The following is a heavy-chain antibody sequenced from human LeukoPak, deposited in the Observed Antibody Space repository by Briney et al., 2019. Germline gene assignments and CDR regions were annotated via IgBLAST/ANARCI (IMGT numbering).Heavy chain of an antibody. CDR3: TRDLTGHYSIDY. J-gene: IGHJ4*02. Sequence: GGSLRLSCAASGFTFSSYGMNWVRQAPGKGLEWVSSISSSSSYIYYADSVKGRFTISRDNSKNTLYLQVNSLRPDDTAVYYCTRDLTGHYSIDYWGQGTLVTVSS. CDR2: ISSSSSYI. V-gene: IGHV3-21*01. CDR1: GFTFSSYG. D-gene: IGHD3-22*01.